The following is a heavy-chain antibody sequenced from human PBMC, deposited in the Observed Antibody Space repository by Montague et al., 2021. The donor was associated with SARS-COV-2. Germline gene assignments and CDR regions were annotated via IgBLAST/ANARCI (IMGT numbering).Heavy chain of an antibody. V-gene: IGHV4-39*01. Sequence: SETLSLTCTVSADTMSRNSYYWGWICQTPGKGLEWIGCMPNSGSTYPNPALKSRVSISVDTSKNQFSLKLSSMTAADTDVYYCAKSAWHNWYFDIWGRGSL. CDR3: AKSAWHNWYFDI. D-gene: IGHD2/OR15-2a*01. CDR1: ADTMSRNSYY. J-gene: IGHJ2*01. CDR2: MPNSGST.